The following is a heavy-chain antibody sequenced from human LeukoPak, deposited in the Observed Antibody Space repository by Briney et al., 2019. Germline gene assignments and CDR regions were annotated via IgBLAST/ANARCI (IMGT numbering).Heavy chain of an antibody. CDR3: ARKAAGLTFDY. CDR1: GFTFSSYW. J-gene: IGHJ4*02. D-gene: IGHD6-13*01. V-gene: IGHV3-74*01. Sequence: PGGSLRLSCAASGFTFSSYWMHWVRQAPGKGLVWVSRIKRDGSSTNYADSVKGRFTISRGNAENTLYLQMNSLRAEDTAVYYCARKAAGLTFDYWGQGTLVTVSS. CDR2: IKRDGSST.